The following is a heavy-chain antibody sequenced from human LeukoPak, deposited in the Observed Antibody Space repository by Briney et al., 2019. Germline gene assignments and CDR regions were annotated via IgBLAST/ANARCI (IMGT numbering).Heavy chain of an antibody. CDR3: AREETMSPGICSSTSCYRDY. V-gene: IGHV1-69*01. J-gene: IGHJ4*02. Sequence: SVKVSCKASGGTFSSYAISGVRQGPGQGVEWMGGTIPIFGTANYAQKFQRRVTITADESTSTAYMELSSLRSEDTAVYYCAREETMSPGICSSTSCYRDYWGQGTLVTVSS. D-gene: IGHD2-2*01. CDR2: TIPIFGTA. CDR1: GGTFSSYA.